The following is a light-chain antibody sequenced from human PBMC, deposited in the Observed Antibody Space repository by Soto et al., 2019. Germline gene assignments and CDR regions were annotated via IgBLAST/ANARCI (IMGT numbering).Light chain of an antibody. CDR2: DAS. J-gene: IGKJ1*01. Sequence: EIVLTQSPATLSLSPGERATLSCRASQSVSSYLAWYHQKPGQAPRLLIYDASNRATGIPARFSGSGSGTDFTLTISCLEPEDFAVYYCQQRSNWPRTCGQGTKVEIK. CDR3: QQRSNWPRT. V-gene: IGKV3-11*01. CDR1: QSVSSY.